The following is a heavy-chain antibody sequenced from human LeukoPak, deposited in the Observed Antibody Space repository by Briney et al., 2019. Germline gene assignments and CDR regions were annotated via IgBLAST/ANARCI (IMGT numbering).Heavy chain of an antibody. CDR3: GRDVGWLSSPY. J-gene: IGHJ4*02. CDR1: GFTVSSNY. CDR2: IYSGGST. Sequence: GGSLRLSCAASGFTVSSNYMSWVRQAPGKGLEWVSVIYSGGSTYYADSVKGGFTISRDNSKNTLYLLMNSLRGEDTAVYYCGRDVGWLSSPYWSQGTLVTASS. V-gene: IGHV3-53*01. D-gene: IGHD2/OR15-2a*01.